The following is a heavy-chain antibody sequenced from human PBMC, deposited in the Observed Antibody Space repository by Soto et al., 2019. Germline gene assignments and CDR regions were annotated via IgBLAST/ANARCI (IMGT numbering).Heavy chain of an antibody. D-gene: IGHD6-13*01. J-gene: IGHJ4*02. CDR2: IYYTGIT. CDR3: ARDWYSSSWF. V-gene: IGHV4-30-4*01. CDR1: GGSVSGVDYF. Sequence: SETLSLTCTVSGGSVSGVDYFWSWIRQSPGKGLEWIGYIYYTGITHLNPSLKSRLTMAVDTSKNEFSLKLTSVSAADTAVYYCARDWYSSSWFWGQGTLVTVSS.